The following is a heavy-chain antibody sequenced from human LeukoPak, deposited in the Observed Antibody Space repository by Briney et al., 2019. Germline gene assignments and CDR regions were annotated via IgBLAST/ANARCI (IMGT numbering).Heavy chain of an antibody. V-gene: IGHV3-48*03. CDR1: GFTFSSHE. Sequence: GGSLRLSCVGSGFTFSSHEMNWVRQAPGKGLEWISYISSLGSTKFYADSVKGRFTISRDNAKNSLYLQMNSLRAEDTAVYYCARDREIVMLRADCWGQGTLVTVSS. CDR2: ISSLGSTK. CDR3: ARDREIVMLRADC. D-gene: IGHD3-10*01. J-gene: IGHJ4*02.